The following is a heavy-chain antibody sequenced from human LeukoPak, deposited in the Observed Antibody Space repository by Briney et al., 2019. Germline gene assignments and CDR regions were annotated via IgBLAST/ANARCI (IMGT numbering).Heavy chain of an antibody. CDR2: IYSGGST. CDR3: ARDTTRDGFDY. V-gene: IGHV3-53*01. D-gene: IGHD5-24*01. J-gene: IGHJ4*02. Sequence: GGSLRLSCAASGFTVSSNYMSWVRQAPGKGLEWVSVIYSGGSTYYADSVKGRFTISRDNSKNTLYLQMNSLRADDTAVYYCARDTTRDGFDYWGQGTLVTVSS. CDR1: GFTVSSNY.